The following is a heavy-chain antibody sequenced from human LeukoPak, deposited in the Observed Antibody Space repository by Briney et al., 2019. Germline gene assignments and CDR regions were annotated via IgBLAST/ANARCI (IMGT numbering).Heavy chain of an antibody. CDR1: GGTFSSYA. D-gene: IGHD1-14*01. J-gene: IGHJ3*02. CDR3: ARVKPGARADRYAFDS. CDR2: IIPILGIA. V-gene: IGHV1-69*04. Sequence: GSSVKVSCKASGGTFSSYAISWVRQAPGQGLEWMGRIIPILGIANYAQKFQGRVTITADKSASTAYMELSSLRSEDTAVYYCARVKPGARADRYAFDSWGQGTMVTVSS.